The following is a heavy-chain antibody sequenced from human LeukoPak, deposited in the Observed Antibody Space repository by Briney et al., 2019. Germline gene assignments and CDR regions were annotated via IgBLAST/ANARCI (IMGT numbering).Heavy chain of an antibody. J-gene: IGHJ4*02. Sequence: PGRSLRLSCAASGFTFSNYGMQWVRQAPGKGLEWVAVVSYDGSTKYYADSVKGPFTISRDTSKSTLYLQMNSLRAEDTAVYYCARGLPYYDSSGYYPHFDYWGQGTLVTVSS. V-gene: IGHV3-30*03. CDR3: ARGLPYYDSSGYYPHFDY. CDR1: GFTFSNYG. CDR2: VSYDGSTK. D-gene: IGHD3-22*01.